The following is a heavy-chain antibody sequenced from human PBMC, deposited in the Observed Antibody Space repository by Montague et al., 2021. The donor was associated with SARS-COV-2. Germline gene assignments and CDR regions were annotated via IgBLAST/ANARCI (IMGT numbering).Heavy chain of an antibody. Sequence: SETLSLTCTASDGSLSCSRSSWGWITPGPGTGLGWIGNDYFSGSINYNPSPKSRVTISVDTSKNQSSLKLSSVTAADTAVYYCARLGSYYDSSGMADYWGQGTLVTVSS. J-gene: IGHJ4*02. CDR3: ARLGSYYDSSGMADY. CDR2: DYFSGSI. V-gene: IGHV4-39*01. D-gene: IGHD3-22*01. CDR1: DGSLSCSRSS.